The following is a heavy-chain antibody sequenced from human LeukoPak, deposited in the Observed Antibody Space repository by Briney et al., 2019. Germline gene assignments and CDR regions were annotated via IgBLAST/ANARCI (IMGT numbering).Heavy chain of an antibody. V-gene: IGHV4-4*07. D-gene: IGHD3-10*01. J-gene: IGHJ6*02. CDR3: ARDPGWLRGVTYYYYYGMDV. CDR1: GGSISSYY. CDR2: IYTSGST. Sequence: SETLSLTCTVSGGSISSYYWSWTRQPAGKGLEWIGRIYTSGSTNYNPSLKSRVTMSVDTSKNQFSLKLSSVTAADTAVYYCARDPGWLRGVTYYYYYGMDVWGQGTTVTVSS.